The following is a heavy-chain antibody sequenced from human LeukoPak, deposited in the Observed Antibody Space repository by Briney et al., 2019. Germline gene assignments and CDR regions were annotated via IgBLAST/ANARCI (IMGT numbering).Heavy chain of an antibody. CDR2: IKQDGSEK. V-gene: IGHV3-7*01. CDR3: ARGYHTYGYYDSSGYYGY. D-gene: IGHD3-22*01. J-gene: IGHJ4*02. CDR1: GFTVSSCR. Sequence: GGSLRLSCAASGFTVSSCRLHWVRQAPDKGLEWVANIKQDGSEKYYVDSVKGRFTISRDNAKNSLYLQMNSLRAEDTAVYYCARGYHTYGYYDSSGYYGYWGQGTLVTVSS.